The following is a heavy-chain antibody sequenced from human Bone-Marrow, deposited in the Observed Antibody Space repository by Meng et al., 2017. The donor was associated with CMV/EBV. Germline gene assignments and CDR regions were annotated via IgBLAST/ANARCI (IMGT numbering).Heavy chain of an antibody. CDR1: GFSFSDYY. D-gene: IGHD3-3*01. V-gene: IGHV3-7*01. J-gene: IGHJ4*02. Sequence: GGSLKISCGTSGFSFSDYYMSWVRQAPGKGLEWVATIKPDASEQHYVDSVRGRFTISRDNSKNSVHLQLSSLRGEDTALYFCARGTLRSLYDPFDHWGRGTLVTVSS. CDR3: ARGTLRSLYDPFDH. CDR2: IKPDASEQ.